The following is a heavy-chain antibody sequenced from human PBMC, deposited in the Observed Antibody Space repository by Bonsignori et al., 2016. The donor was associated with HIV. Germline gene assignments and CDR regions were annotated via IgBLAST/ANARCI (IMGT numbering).Heavy chain of an antibody. CDR2: INGRGGTT. CDR1: GFTFNHET. CDR3: ARDMRLYGLDV. D-gene: IGHD2-15*01. Sequence: DVQLLESGGGPGTVRGVPSRLSCVASGFTFNHETMAWVRQVPGKGLEWVSGINGRGGTTYYGHSVKGRFTVSRDNSKNTLYLEMSSLKVEDTAVYYCARDMRLYGLDVWGQGTTVTVSS. J-gene: IGHJ6*02. V-gene: IGHV3-23*01.